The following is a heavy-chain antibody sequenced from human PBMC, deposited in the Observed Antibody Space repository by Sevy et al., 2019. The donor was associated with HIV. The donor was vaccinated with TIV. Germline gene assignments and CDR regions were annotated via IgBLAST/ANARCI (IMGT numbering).Heavy chain of an antibody. CDR1: GGSIRSSY. Sequence: SETLSLTCTVSGGSIRSSYWSWIRQPAGKALEWIGRIYTNGNTNYNRSLKSRVTMSVDTSKNQFYLKLSSVTAADTAVYYCARVCGDYSNYYYYMDVWGKGTTVTVSS. CDR2: IYTNGNT. J-gene: IGHJ6*03. V-gene: IGHV4-4*07. D-gene: IGHD4-17*01. CDR3: ARVCGDYSNYYYYMDV.